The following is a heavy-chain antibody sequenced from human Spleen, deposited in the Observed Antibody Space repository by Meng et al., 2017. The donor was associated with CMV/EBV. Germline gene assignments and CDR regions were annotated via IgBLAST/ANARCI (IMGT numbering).Heavy chain of an antibody. CDR1: GFTFSSYW. CDR2: IKQDGSEK. CDR3: ESTSGQ. D-gene: IGHD3-16*01. J-gene: IGHJ4*02. Sequence: GESLKISCAASGFTFSSYWMSWVRQAPGKGLEWVANIKQDGSEKYYVDSVKGRFTTSTDKAKSLLYLQMDSLRAEDTAVYYCESTSGQWGQGALVTVSS. V-gene: IGHV3-7*01.